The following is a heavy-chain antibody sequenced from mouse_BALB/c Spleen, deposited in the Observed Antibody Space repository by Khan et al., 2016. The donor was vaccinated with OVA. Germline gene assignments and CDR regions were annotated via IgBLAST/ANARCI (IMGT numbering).Heavy chain of an antibody. CDR2: ISSGGDYT. CDR1: GFTFSSYS. D-gene: IGHD4-1*01. Sequence: EVELVESGGDLVKPGGSLKLSCAASGFTFSSYSMSWVRQTPDKRLAWVATISSGGDYTYYPDNVKGRFTISRDTARNTLYLQMSSLKSEDTAMYYCASHLTGSFAYWGQGTLVTVSA. V-gene: IGHV5-6*01. J-gene: IGHJ3*01. CDR3: ASHLTGSFAY.